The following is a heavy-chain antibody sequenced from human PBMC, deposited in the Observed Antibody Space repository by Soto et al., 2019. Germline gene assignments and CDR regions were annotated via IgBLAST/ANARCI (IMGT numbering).Heavy chain of an antibody. J-gene: IGHJ4*02. CDR2: ISDSGGST. CDR3: AKDGGWSLAVAGLFDY. D-gene: IGHD6-19*01. V-gene: IGHV3-23*01. CDR1: GSTFSSDD. Sequence: GALRLSCVVSGSTFSSDDMSWVRQAPGRGLEWVSGISDSGGSTYYADSVKGRFTISRDNAKNTLYLQMKSLRVEDTALYYCAKDGGWSLAVAGLFDYWGPGTQVTVSS.